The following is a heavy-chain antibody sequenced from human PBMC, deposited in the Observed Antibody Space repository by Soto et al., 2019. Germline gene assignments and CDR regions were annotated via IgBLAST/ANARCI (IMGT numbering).Heavy chain of an antibody. V-gene: IGHV4-34*01. CDR3: ARGLLGWFAELSRPGGYYYYVDV. CDR2: INDSGST. J-gene: IGHJ6*03. Sequence: QVQLQQWGAGLLKPSETLSLTCAVYGGSFSGYYWSWIRQTPGKGLEWIGEINDSGSTNHNPSLKRRVTILVDTPKSQFSLKLSSVTAADTAVYYCARGLLGWFAELSRPGGYYYYVDVWGTGTTVTVSS. D-gene: IGHD3-10*01. CDR1: GGSFSGYY.